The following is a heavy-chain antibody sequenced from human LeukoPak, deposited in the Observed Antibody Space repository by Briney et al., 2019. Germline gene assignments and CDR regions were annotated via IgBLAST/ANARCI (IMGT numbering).Heavy chain of an antibody. J-gene: IGHJ4*02. CDR1: GFTFSSYS. CDR3: ARDLGSITGTTYDH. D-gene: IGHD1-20*01. Sequence: GGSLRLSCAASGFTFSSYSMNWVRQATGKGLEWVSSISSSSSYIYYADSVKGRFTISRDNAKNSLYLQMNSLRAENTAVYYCARDLGSITGTTYDHWGQGTLVTVSS. CDR2: ISSSSSYI. V-gene: IGHV3-21*01.